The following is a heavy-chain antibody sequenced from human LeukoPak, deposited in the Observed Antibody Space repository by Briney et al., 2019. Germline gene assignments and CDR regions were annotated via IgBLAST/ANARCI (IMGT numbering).Heavy chain of an antibody. J-gene: IGHJ4*02. CDR3: ARGAAWRYCRGGRCFAPGY. CDR1: GYTFNGYY. V-gene: IGHV1-2*02. Sequence: ASVKVSCKASGYTFNGYYIHWVRQAPGQGLEWMGWINPNSGGTNYAQKFQGRVTMTRDTSVSTAYMELSGLRSDDTAVYYCARGAAWRYCRGGRCFAPGYWGQGTLVTVSS. D-gene: IGHD2-15*01. CDR2: INPNSGGT.